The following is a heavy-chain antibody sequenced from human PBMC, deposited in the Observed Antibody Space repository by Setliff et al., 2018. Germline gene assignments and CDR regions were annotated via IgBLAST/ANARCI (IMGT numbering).Heavy chain of an antibody. J-gene: IGHJ5*02. CDR3: ARALNWFDP. V-gene: IGHV3-7*01. Sequence: PGGSLRLSCAASGFTFSSYGMHWVRQAPGKGLEWVANIKQDGSEKYYVDSVKGRFTISKDNAKNSLYLQMNSLRAEDTAVYYCARALNWFDPWGQGTLVTVSS. CDR1: GFTFSSYG. CDR2: IKQDGSEK.